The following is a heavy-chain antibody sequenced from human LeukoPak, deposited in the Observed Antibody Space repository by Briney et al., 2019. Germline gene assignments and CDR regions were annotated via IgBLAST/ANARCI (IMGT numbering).Heavy chain of an antibody. V-gene: IGHV3-49*03. J-gene: IGHJ4*02. D-gene: IGHD3-16*01. CDR3: TRAITFGGVQREYFDY. CDR1: GFTFGDYA. CDR2: IRSKAYGGTT. Sequence: PGGSLRLSCTASGFTFGDYAMSWFRQAPGKGLGWVGFIRSKAYGGTTEYAASVKGRFTISRDDSKSIAYLQMNSLKTEDTAVYYCTRAITFGGVQREYFDYWGQGTLVTVSS.